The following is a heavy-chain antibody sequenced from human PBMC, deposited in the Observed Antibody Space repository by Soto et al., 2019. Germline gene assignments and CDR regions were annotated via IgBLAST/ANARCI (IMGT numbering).Heavy chain of an antibody. CDR2: ISAYNGNR. J-gene: IGHJ4*02. V-gene: IGHV1-18*01. Sequence: QVQLVQSGAEVKKPGASVKVSCKASGYTFTSYGISWVRQAPGQGLEWMGWISAYNGNRKYAQKFQGRVTMTTDTSTMTAYMELRRLRSVDTAVYSWARDSPPVDSWGQGTLVTVSS. CDR3: ARDSPPVDS. CDR1: GYTFTSYG.